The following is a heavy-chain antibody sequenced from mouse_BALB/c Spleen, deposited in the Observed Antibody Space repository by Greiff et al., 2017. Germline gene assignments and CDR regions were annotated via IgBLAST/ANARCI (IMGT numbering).Heavy chain of an antibody. CDR2: INPDSSTI. V-gene: IGHV4-1*02. D-gene: IGHD1-1*01. Sequence: EVMLVESGGGLVQPGGSLKLSCAASGFDFSRYWMSWVRQAPGKGLEWIGEINPDSSTINYTPSLKDKFIISRDNAKNTLYLQMSKVRSEDTALYYCASPYYGSSYGGAWFAYWGQGTLVTVSA. CDR3: ASPYYGSSYGGAWFAY. CDR1: GFDFSRYW. J-gene: IGHJ3*01.